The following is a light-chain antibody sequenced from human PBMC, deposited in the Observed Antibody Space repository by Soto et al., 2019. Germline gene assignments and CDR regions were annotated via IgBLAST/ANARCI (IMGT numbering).Light chain of an antibody. CDR3: AAWDDRLNGPSYV. V-gene: IGLV1-44*01. J-gene: IGLJ1*01. CDR2: TNN. Sequence: QSVLTQPHSVSGTPGQTVTISCSGSTXNIGSNPVNWYQQLPGTAPRLLISTNNQRPSGVPDRFSGSRSGTSASLAISGLQSEDEADYYCAAWDDRLNGPSYVFGTGTKVILL. CDR1: TXNIGSNP.